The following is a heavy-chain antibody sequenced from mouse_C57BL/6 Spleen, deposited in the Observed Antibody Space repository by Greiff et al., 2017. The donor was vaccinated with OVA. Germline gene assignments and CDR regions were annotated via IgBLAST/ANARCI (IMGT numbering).Heavy chain of an antibody. CDR1: GYTFTSYW. CDR2: INPSSGYT. V-gene: IGHV1-7*01. CDR3: ARGSTAAPGYFDV. D-gene: IGHD1-2*01. Sequence: VQLQQSGAELAKPGASVKLSCKASGYTFTSYWMHWVKQRPGQGLEWIGYINPSSGYTKYNQKFKDKATLTADKSSSTAYMQLSSLTSEDSAVYDYARGSTAAPGYFDVWGTGTTVTVSS. J-gene: IGHJ1*03.